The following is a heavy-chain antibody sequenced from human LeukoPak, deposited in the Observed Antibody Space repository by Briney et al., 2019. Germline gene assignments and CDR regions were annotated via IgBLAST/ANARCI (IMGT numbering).Heavy chain of an antibody. Sequence: PGGSLRLSCAASGFTFSSYSMNWVRQAPGKGLEWIGEINHSGSTNYNPSLKSRVTISVDTSKNYFSLKLSSVTAADTAVYYCAREYPKGGSYRFDPWGQGTLVTVSS. CDR2: INHSGST. CDR3: AREYPKGGSYRFDP. V-gene: IGHV4-34*01. J-gene: IGHJ5*02. CDR1: GFTFSSYS. D-gene: IGHD1-26*01.